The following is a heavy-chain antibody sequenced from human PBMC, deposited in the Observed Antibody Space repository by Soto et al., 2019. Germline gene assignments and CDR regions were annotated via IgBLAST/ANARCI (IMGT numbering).Heavy chain of an antibody. CDR3: ARWPDGYYYYGMAV. CDR1: GYTFTSYD. J-gene: IGHJ6*02. V-gene: IGHV1-8*01. Sequence: QVQLVQAGAEVKKPGASVKVSCKASGYTFTSYDINWVRQATGQGLEWMGWMNPNSGHTGYAQKFQGRGTMTLNTSISTAYMELSSLRSADTAVYYSARWPDGYYYYGMAVWGQGATVTVSS. CDR2: MNPNSGHT.